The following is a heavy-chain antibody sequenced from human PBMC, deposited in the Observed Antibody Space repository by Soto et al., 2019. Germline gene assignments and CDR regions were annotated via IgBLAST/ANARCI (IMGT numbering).Heavy chain of an antibody. D-gene: IGHD6-6*01. CDR1: GGSISSYY. V-gene: IGHV4-59*01. CDR3: ARDRGGYSSSSGAFDI. CDR2: IYYSGST. Sequence: PSETLSLTCTVSGGSISSYYWSWIRQPPGKGLEWIGYIYYSGSTNYNPSLKSRVTISVDTSKNQFSLKLSSVTAADTAVYYCARDRGGYSSSSGAFDIWGQGTMVTVSS. J-gene: IGHJ3*02.